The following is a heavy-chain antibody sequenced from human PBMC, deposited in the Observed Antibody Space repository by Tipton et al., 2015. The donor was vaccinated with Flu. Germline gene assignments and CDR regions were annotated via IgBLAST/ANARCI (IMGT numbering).Heavy chain of an antibody. CDR1: GGSFSGYY. Sequence: TLSLTCAVYGGSFSGYYWSWIRQSPGKGLEWIGEVNHSGSPNYNPSLKSRVTISVDTSKNQFSLRVTSLTAADTAVYYCARGNGYANAYLDSWGQGTLVTVSP. D-gene: IGHD5-12*01. CDR3: ARGNGYANAYLDS. CDR2: VNHSGSP. J-gene: IGHJ4*02. V-gene: IGHV4-34*01.